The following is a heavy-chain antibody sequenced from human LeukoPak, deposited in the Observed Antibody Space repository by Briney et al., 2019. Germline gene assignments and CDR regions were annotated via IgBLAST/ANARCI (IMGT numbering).Heavy chain of an antibody. V-gene: IGHV1-18*01. CDR3: ARDRGIVGADRRPFDI. D-gene: IGHD1-26*01. CDR2: ISAYNGDA. CDR1: VSTGSTDG. Sequence: ASVKLSFKGTVSTGSTDGTGWEWQAPGQGLGWIGWISAYNGDADYAQKFQGRVTMTTDTSTTTAYMELRSLRSDDTAVYYCARDRGIVGADRRPFDIWGQGTMVTVSS. J-gene: IGHJ3*02.